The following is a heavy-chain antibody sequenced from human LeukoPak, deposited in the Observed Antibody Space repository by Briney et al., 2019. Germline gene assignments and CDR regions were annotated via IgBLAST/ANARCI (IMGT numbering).Heavy chain of an antibody. Sequence: SETLSLTCGVHGGSFRDYYWGWIRQPPGKGLEWIGEINDGGSTNYNPSLMSRATVTVDRFKNQFSLIMRSVTAADTAVYYCARFSGIMWGDWGDAFDIWDQGTMVTV. J-gene: IGHJ3*02. CDR3: ARFSGIMWGDWGDAFDI. CDR2: INDGGST. CDR1: GGSFRDYY. D-gene: IGHD2-21*02. V-gene: IGHV4-34*01.